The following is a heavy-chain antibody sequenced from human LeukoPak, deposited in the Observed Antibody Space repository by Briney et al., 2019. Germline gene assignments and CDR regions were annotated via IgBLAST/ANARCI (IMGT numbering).Heavy chain of an antibody. J-gene: IGHJ6*03. CDR1: GGSISSYY. V-gene: IGHV4-59*01. CDR3: ARTTEGGYTYGYFYYYYMDV. Sequence: SETLSLTCTVSGGSISSYYWSWIRQPPGKGLEWIGYIYYSGSTNYNPSLKSRVTISVATPKNQFSLKLSSVTAADTAVYYCARTTEGGYTYGYFYYYYMDVWGKGTTVTISS. CDR2: IYYSGST. D-gene: IGHD5-18*01.